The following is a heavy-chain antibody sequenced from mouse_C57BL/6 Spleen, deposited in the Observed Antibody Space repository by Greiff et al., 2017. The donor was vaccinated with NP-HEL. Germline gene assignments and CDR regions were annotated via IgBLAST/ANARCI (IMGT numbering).Heavy chain of an antibody. J-gene: IGHJ2*01. CDR3: ARQGQLRPSFDY. V-gene: IGHV1-22*01. Sequence: EVQLQQSGPELVKPGASVKMSCKASGYTFTDYNMHWVKQSHGKSLEWIGYINPNNGGTSYNQKFKGKATLTVNKSSSTAYMELRSLTSEDSPVYYCARQGQLRPSFDYWGQGTTLTVSS. CDR2: INPNNGGT. D-gene: IGHD3-2*02. CDR1: GYTFTDYN.